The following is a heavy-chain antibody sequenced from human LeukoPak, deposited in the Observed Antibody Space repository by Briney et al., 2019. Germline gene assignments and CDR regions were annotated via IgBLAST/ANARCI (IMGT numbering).Heavy chain of an antibody. J-gene: IGHJ4*02. CDR3: ATLDWKRGGGTLDY. D-gene: IGHD1-1*01. V-gene: IGHV1-24*01. CDR2: FDPGDAET. Sequence: ASVKVSCKVSGYTLSEVSMHWVRQAPGKGLEWMGGFDPGDAETIFAQKFRGRVTMTEDTSTDTVYMEPSSLRSEDTAVYYCATLDWKRGGGTLDYWGQGTLVTVSS. CDR1: GYTLSEVS.